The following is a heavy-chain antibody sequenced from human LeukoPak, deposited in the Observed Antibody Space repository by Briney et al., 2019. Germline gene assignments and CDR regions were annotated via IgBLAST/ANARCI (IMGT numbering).Heavy chain of an antibody. CDR3: AKGPYYYGSGNYYNPFDP. CDR1: GFTFSSYA. D-gene: IGHD3-10*01. CDR2: ITIGATDT. V-gene: IGHV3-23*01. Sequence: GGSLRLSCAASGFTFSSYAMSWVRQAPGKGLEWVSAITIGATDTFYLDSVKGRFTISRDNSRNTLYLQMNSLRAADTAVYYCAKGPYYYGSGNYYNPFDPWGQGTLVTVSS. J-gene: IGHJ5*02.